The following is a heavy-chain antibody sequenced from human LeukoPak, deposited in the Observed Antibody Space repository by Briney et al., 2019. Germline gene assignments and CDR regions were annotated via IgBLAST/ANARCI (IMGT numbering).Heavy chain of an antibody. CDR1: GYSFTSYW. Sequence: GEPLKISCKGSGYSFTSYWSGWVRQLPGKGLGWMEIIYPGDSYTRYSPSFHGQVTTSADKSISTAYLQWSSLKASDTAMYYCARSSSVLWTYAFDLWGQGTMVSVSS. J-gene: IGHJ3*01. V-gene: IGHV5-51*01. CDR2: IYPGDSYT. CDR3: ARSSSVLWTYAFDL. D-gene: IGHD6-19*01.